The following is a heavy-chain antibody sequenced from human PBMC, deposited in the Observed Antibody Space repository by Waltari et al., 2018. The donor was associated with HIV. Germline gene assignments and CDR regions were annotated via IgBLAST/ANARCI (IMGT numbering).Heavy chain of an antibody. J-gene: IGHJ3*02. Sequence: QVQLQESGPGLVKPSQTLSLTCTVSGASISSGDYYWSWIRQHPEKGLEWIGYIYYTGSTYYNPSLKSLVTISVDTSENQFSLKLYSVTAADTAVYYCARGSGAFDIWGQGTMVTVSS. V-gene: IGHV4-31*01. D-gene: IGHD6-25*01. CDR3: ARGSGAFDI. CDR1: GASISSGDYY. CDR2: IYYTGST.